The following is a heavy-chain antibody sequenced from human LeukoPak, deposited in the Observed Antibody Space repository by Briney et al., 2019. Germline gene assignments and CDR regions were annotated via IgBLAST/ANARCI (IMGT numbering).Heavy chain of an antibody. CDR2: ISHRGRT. CDR3: ARRPLRFLEPFDY. D-gene: IGHD3-3*01. Sequence: SETLSLTCAVYGASFIGYYWSWIRQPPEKGLEWIGEISHRGRTHYTPSLQSRVTMSVDTSKNQFALNLNSVTAADTAVYYCARRPLRFLEPFDYWGQGILVTVSS. CDR1: GASFIGYY. J-gene: IGHJ4*02. V-gene: IGHV4-34*01.